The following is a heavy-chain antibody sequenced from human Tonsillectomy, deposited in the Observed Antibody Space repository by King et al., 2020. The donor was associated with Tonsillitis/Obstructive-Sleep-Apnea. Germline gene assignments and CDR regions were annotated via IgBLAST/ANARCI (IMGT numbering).Heavy chain of an antibody. CDR3: TTADWNPSTKFDY. D-gene: IGHD1-1*01. CDR2: IKTKTDGGTT. V-gene: IGHV3-15*07. J-gene: IGHJ4*02. CDR1: GFTFSNAW. Sequence: QLVQSGGGLVKPGGSLRLSCAASGFTFSNAWMNWVRQAPGKGLEWVGRIKTKTDGGTTDYAAPVKGRFTISRDDSKNTLYLQMNSLKTADTAVYYCTTADWNPSTKFDYWGQGTLVTVSS.